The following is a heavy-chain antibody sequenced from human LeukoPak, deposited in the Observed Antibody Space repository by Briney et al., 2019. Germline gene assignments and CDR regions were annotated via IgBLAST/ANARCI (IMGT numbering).Heavy chain of an antibody. J-gene: IGHJ4*02. V-gene: IGHV4-59*02. CDR3: ARVHTYYDFWSGYYPGNFDY. CDR1: GGSVSDYY. D-gene: IGHD3-3*01. Sequence: SETLSLTCTVSGGSVSDYYWNWIRQPPGKGLEWIGYIYYSGSTNYNPSLKSRVTISVDTSKNQFSLKLSSVTAADTAVYYCARVHTYYDFWSGYYPGNFDYWGQGTLVTVSS. CDR2: IYYSGST.